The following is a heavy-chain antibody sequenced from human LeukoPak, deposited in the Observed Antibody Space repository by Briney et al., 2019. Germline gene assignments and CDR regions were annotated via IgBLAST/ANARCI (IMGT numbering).Heavy chain of an antibody. J-gene: IGHJ5*02. Sequence: PSETLSLTCTVSGGSISTYYWSWIRQPPGKGLEWIGYIYYSGSTNYNPSLKSRVTISVDTSKNQFSLKLSSVTAADTAVYYCARANMVRGVGSFFDRNWFDPWGQGTLVTVSS. CDR1: GGSISTYY. CDR2: IYYSGST. CDR3: ARANMVRGVGSFFDRNWFDP. V-gene: IGHV4-59*12. D-gene: IGHD3-10*01.